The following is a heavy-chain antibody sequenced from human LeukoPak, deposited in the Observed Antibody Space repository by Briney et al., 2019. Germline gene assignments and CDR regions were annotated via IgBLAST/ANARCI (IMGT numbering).Heavy chain of an antibody. Sequence: PGGSLRLSCAASGFTFSSYAMHWVRQAPGKGLEWVAGISYDGSNKYYADSVKGRFTISRDNSKNTLYLQMNSLRAEDTAVYYCARGDYDFWSGSLGYRGQGTLVTVSS. V-gene: IGHV3-30-3*01. CDR3: ARGDYDFWSGSLGY. D-gene: IGHD3-3*01. CDR1: GFTFSSYA. CDR2: ISYDGSNK. J-gene: IGHJ4*02.